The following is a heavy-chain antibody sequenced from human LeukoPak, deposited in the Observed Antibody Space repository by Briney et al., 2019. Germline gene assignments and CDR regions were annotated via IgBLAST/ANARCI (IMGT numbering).Heavy chain of an antibody. CDR3: ARSGPDALYCSGGSCYSIAFDI. J-gene: IGHJ3*02. V-gene: IGHV2-70*04. CDR1: GFSLITSGMR. Sequence: SGPTLVNPTQTLTLTGTFSGFSLITSGMRVSWIRQPPGKALEWLARIDWDDDKFYSTSLKTRLTISTDTSKNQVVLTMTNMDPVDTATYYCARSGPDALYCSGGSCYSIAFDIWGHGTMVTVSS. CDR2: IDWDDDK. D-gene: IGHD2-15*01.